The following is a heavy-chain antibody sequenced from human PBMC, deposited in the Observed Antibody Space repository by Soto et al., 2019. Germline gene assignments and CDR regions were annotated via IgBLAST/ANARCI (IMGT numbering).Heavy chain of an antibody. CDR2: IIPIFGTT. J-gene: IGHJ4*02. Sequence: QVQLVQSGAEVKKPGSSVKVSCKASGGTFSSYAISWVRQAPGQGLEWMGGIIPIFGTTTYAQKFQGRVTITXXGXTXXAHLELSSLTSDDTAIYYCARVPRIAVAGPYYFDYWGQGTLVTVSS. CDR1: GGTFSSYA. D-gene: IGHD6-19*01. V-gene: IGHV1-69*05. CDR3: ARVPRIAVAGPYYFDY.